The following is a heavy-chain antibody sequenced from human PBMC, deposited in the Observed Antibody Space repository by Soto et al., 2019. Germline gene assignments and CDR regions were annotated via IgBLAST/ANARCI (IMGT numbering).Heavy chain of an antibody. V-gene: IGHV3-23*01. CDR2: ISGSGGST. CDR1: GFTFSSYA. D-gene: IGHD3-3*01. Sequence: GGSLRLSCAASGFTFSSYAMSWVRQAPGKGLEWASAISGSGGSTYYADSVKGRFTISRDNSKNTLYLQMNSLRAEDTAVYYCAKRTFGVVLDYMDVWGKGTTVTVSS. CDR3: AKRTFGVVLDYMDV. J-gene: IGHJ6*03.